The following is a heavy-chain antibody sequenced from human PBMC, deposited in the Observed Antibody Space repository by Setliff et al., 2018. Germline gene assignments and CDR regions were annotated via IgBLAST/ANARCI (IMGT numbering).Heavy chain of an antibody. CDR2: IYYSGST. V-gene: IGHV4-59*01. D-gene: IGHD2-21*02. J-gene: IGHJ4*02. CDR1: GVSISSYY. Sequence: SETLSLTCTVSGVSISSYYWSWIRQPPGKGLEWIGYIYYSGSTNYNPSLKSRVTISVDTSKNPFSLKLSTVTAADTAVYYWARDRGGDWIYYFDYWGQGTLVTVSS. CDR3: ARDRGGDWIYYFDY.